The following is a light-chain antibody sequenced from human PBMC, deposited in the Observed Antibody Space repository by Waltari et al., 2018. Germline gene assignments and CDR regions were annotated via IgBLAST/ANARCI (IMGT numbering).Light chain of an antibody. CDR3: QQSYSPPRT. Sequence: IQMTQSPSSLSASVGDRVPITCRASRNINNFVNRYQQKPGRAPKILIYASSSLLAGVPTRFTGSGSGTNFSLTISSLQPDDFATYYCQQSYSPPRTFGRGTKVEIK. CDR2: ASS. CDR1: RNINNF. J-gene: IGKJ2*01. V-gene: IGKV1-39*01.